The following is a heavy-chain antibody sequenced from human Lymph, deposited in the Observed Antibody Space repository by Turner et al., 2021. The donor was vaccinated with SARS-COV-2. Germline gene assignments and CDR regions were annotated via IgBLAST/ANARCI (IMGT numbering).Heavy chain of an antibody. CDR1: GYSFTTYW. CDR3: ARREWGGSLGHMYY. CDR2: SYTGYSDT. D-gene: IGHD3-3*01. V-gene: IGHV5-51*01. Sequence: EVQLVQSGAEVKKPGESLKISCKGSGYSFTTYWIGWVRQMPGKGLEWMRISYTGYSDTRYSPSFQSQVNISADKSISTAYLQRGSLKASDTAMYYCARREWGGSLGHMYYWGQGTLVTVSS. J-gene: IGHJ4*02.